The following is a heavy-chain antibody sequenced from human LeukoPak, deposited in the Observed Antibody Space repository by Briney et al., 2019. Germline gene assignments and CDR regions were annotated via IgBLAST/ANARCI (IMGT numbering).Heavy chain of an antibody. D-gene: IGHD6-19*01. CDR2: IYTSGST. CDR3: ARERGAGLYYYYHMDV. V-gene: IGHV4-4*07. CDR1: GGSISSYY. J-gene: IGHJ6*03. Sequence: SSETLSLTCTVWGGSISSYYWSWIRQPAGKGLECIGRIYTSGSTNYNPSLKSRVTMSVDTSKNQFSLKLSSVTAADTAVYYCARERGAGLYYYYHMDVWGKGTTVTISS.